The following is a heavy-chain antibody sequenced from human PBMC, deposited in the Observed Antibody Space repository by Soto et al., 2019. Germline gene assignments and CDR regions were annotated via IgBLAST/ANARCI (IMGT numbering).Heavy chain of an antibody. CDR1: GFSLSTSGVG. Sequence: QITLKESGPTLVKPTQTLTLTCTFSGFSLSTSGVGVGWIRQPPGKALEWLAFLYWDDDKRYSPSLKSRLTITKDTSKNQVLLTMTHMDPLDTATYYCARTSVNWGSRGLVDYWGQGTLVTVAS. CDR2: LYWDDDK. V-gene: IGHV2-5*02. J-gene: IGHJ4*02. CDR3: ARTSVNWGSRGLVDY. D-gene: IGHD7-27*01.